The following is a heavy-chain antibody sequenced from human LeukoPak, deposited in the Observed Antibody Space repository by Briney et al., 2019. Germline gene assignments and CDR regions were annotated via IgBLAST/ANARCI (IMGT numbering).Heavy chain of an antibody. CDR1: GFIFGDYA. CDR2: IRSKGS. D-gene: IGHD1-26*01. CDR3: TRVYGSGRYYSWFDP. Sequence: GGSLRLSCTASGFIFGDYAMSWVRKAPGKGLEWVGFIRSKGSEYAASVKGRFTISRDDSKSIAYLQMNSLKTEDTAVYYCTRVYGSGRYYSWFDPWGQGTLVTVSS. J-gene: IGHJ5*02. V-gene: IGHV3-49*04.